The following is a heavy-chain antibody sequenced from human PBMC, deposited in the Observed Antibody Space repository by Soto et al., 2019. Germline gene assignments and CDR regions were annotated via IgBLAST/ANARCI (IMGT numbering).Heavy chain of an antibody. CDR3: AGRRAGDYYFDY. D-gene: IGHD1-26*01. J-gene: IGHJ4*02. V-gene: IGHV4-39*01. CDR1: GVSVSSSSYY. Sequence: PXETLSLTCTVSGVSVSSSSYYGGWIRQPPGKGLEWIGTIYYTGTTSYSPSLKRRVTISVDTSKTQFSLTLSSVTATDTAVYYCAGRRAGDYYFDYWGQGILVTVSS. CDR2: IYYTGTT.